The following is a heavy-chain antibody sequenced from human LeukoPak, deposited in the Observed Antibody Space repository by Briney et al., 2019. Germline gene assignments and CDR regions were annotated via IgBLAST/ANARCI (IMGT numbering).Heavy chain of an antibody. J-gene: IGHJ4*02. CDR1: GASINTYY. D-gene: IGHD3-10*01. V-gene: IGHV4-59*08. CDR3: ARLAGDLLSNFDY. Sequence: SETQSLTCTVSGASINTYYWSWIRQPPGKGLEYIAYISYSGNTNYNPSLQSRVTMSVDTSNNQFSLRLSSVTAADTAIYYCARLAGDLLSNFDYWGQGTLVTVSS. CDR2: ISYSGNT.